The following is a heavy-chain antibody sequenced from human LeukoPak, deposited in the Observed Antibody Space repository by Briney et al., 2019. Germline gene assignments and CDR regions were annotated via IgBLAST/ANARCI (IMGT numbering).Heavy chain of an antibody. CDR3: ARGTLYSGWSYYFDY. J-gene: IGHJ4*02. CDR2: IYTSGST. D-gene: IGHD6-19*01. Sequence: SETLSLTCTVSGGSISSGSYYWSWIRQPAGKGLEWIGRIYTSGSTNYNPSLKSRVTMSVDTSKNQFSLKLSSVTAADTAMYYCARGTLYSGWSYYFDYWGQGSQVTVSS. V-gene: IGHV4-61*02. CDR1: GGSISSGSYY.